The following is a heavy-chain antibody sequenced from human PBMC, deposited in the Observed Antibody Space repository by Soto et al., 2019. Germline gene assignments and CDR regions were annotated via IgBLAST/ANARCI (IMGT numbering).Heavy chain of an antibody. Sequence: GGSLRLSCAASGFTLSTHNMNWVRQAPGRGLEWVSSISTGSSYIYYADSVKGRFTISRDNAQNSLYLQMNSLTVEDTAVYYCARDRDGYNSNWFDPWGRGTLVTVSS. CDR3: ARDRDGYNSNWFDP. CDR2: ISTGSSYI. CDR1: GFTLSTHN. V-gene: IGHV3-21*01. J-gene: IGHJ5*02. D-gene: IGHD5-12*01.